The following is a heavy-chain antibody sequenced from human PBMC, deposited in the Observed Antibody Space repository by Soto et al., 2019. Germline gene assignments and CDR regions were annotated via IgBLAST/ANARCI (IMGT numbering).Heavy chain of an antibody. J-gene: IGHJ4*02. CDR1: GYTFSG. Sequence: ASVKVSCKASGYTFSGRQAPGQGLEWMQWINPNSGDTHYAQKVQGWVTMTRDTSIRTAHVDVSRLRADATAVYYCGRLHEGYSSTWIDSWGQGTLVTVSS. D-gene: IGHD6-13*01. CDR2: INPNSGDT. V-gene: IGHV1-2*04. CDR3: GRLHEGYSSTWIDS.